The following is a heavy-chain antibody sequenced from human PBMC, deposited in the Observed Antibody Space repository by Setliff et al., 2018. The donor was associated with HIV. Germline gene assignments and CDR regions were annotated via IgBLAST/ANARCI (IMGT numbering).Heavy chain of an antibody. V-gene: IGHV5-51*01. CDR2: IYGDGSDP. J-gene: IGHJ3*02. Sequence: PGESLKISCKGFGYKFTDYWVGWVRQMPGEGLEWMGVIYGDGSDPRYSPSFQGQVTISVDKSINTAYLRWTSLKASDTALYYCARPQYHQSSDAFDIWGQGTMGTVS. CDR1: GYKFTDYW. CDR3: ARPQYHQSSDAFDI.